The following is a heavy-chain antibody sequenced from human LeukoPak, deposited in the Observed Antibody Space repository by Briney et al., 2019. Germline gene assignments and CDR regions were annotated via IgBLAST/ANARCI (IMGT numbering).Heavy chain of an antibody. V-gene: IGHV3-21*01. CDR3: ASQKWELLGLDY. CDR1: GFTFSSYS. Sequence: GGSLRLSCAASGFTFSSYSMNWVRQAPGKGLEWVSSISSSSSYIYYADSVKGRFTISRDNAKNSLYLQMNSLRAEDTAVYYCASQKWELLGLDYWGQGTLVTVSS. D-gene: IGHD1-26*01. J-gene: IGHJ4*02. CDR2: ISSSSSYI.